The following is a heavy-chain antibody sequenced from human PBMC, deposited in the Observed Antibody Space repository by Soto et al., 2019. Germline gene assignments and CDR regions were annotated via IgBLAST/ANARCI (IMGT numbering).Heavy chain of an antibody. J-gene: IGHJ4*02. CDR1: GFTFSNFL. V-gene: IGHV3-7*01. CDR2: IRQDGSEK. D-gene: IGHD5-12*01. Sequence: GGSLRLSCAGSGFTFSNFLMSWVRQAPGEGLEWVANIRQDGSEKYYVDSVKGRFTISRDNAKNSLYLQMNSLRAEDTAVYYCARDKGGYVPFDYWGQGALVTVSS. CDR3: ARDKGGYVPFDY.